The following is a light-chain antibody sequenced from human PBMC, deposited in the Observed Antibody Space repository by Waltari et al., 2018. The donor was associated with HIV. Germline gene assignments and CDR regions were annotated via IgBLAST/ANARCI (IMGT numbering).Light chain of an antibody. V-gene: IGLV2-11*01. CDR1: QSNIGTFDY. CDR3: CSYGGSLTPYV. J-gene: IGLJ1*01. CDR2: DVN. Sequence: QSALTQPRSVSGSPGQSVSISCTGSQSNIGTFDYVSWYQQHPGKAPKLMIYDVNKRPSGVPDRFSGSKSGSTASLTISGLQAEDEADYYCCSYGGSLTPYVFGTGTEVTVL.